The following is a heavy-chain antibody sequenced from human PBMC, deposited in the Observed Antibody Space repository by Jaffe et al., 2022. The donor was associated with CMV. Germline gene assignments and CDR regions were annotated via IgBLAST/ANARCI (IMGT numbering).Heavy chain of an antibody. CDR3: ARVRIFGVVISGGYNWFDP. Sequence: QVQLVESGGGLVKPGGSLRLSCAASGFTFSDYYMSWIRQAPGKGLEWVSYISSSSSYTNYADSVKGRFTISRDNAKNSLYLQMNSLRAEDTAVYYCARVRIFGVVISGGYNWFDPWGQGTLVTVSS. CDR2: ISSSSSYT. D-gene: IGHD3-3*01. CDR1: GFTFSDYY. J-gene: IGHJ5*02. V-gene: IGHV3-11*06.